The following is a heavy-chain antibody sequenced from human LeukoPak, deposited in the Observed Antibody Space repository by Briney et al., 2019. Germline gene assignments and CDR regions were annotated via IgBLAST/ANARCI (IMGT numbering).Heavy chain of an antibody. CDR2: IYHSGST. V-gene: IGHV4-38-2*01. J-gene: IGHJ4*02. CDR1: GYSISSGYY. CDR3: ARINWGREYYFDY. D-gene: IGHD7-27*01. Sequence: SETLSLTCAVSGYSISSGYYWGWIRQPPGKGLEWIGSIYHSGSTYYNPSLKSRVTISVDTSKDQFSLKLSSVTAADTAVYYCARINWGREYYFDYWGQGTLVTVS.